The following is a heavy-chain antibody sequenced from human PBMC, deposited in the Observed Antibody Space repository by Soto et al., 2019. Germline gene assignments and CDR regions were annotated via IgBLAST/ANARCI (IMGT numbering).Heavy chain of an antibody. CDR1: GGSVSSGSYY. J-gene: IGHJ4*02. Sequence: QVQLQESGPGLVKPSETLSLTCTVSGGSVSSGSYYWSWIRQPPGKGLEWIGYIYYSGSTNYNPSLKSRVTISVDTSKNQFSLKLSSVTAADTAVYYCARIAVAGTCYFDYWGQGTLVTVSS. D-gene: IGHD6-19*01. V-gene: IGHV4-61*01. CDR2: IYYSGST. CDR3: ARIAVAGTCYFDY.